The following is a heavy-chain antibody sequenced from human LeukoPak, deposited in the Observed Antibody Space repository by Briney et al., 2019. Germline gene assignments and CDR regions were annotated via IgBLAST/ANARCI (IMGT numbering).Heavy chain of an antibody. CDR1: GLTFSSHW. CDR3: AKVLAYYFDY. CDR2: ITNDGSST. J-gene: IGHJ4*02. Sequence: GGSLRLSCAASGLTFSSHWMHWVRQAPGKGLVWVSRITNDGSSTTYADSVKGRFTISRDNSKNTLYLQMNSLRAEDTAVYYCAKVLAYYFDYWGQGTLVTVSS. V-gene: IGHV3-74*01.